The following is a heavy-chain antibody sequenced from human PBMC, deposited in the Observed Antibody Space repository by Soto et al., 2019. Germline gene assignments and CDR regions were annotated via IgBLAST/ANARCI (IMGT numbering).Heavy chain of an antibody. J-gene: IGHJ6*02. D-gene: IGHD3-9*01. CDR1: GGSISSGGFY. CDR2: IHYTGNT. V-gene: IGHV4-31*03. CDR3: ARGDYDILTGYYRYYYYGMDV. Sequence: SETLSLTCTVSGGSISSGGFYWIWIRQHPGKGLEWIGYIHYTGNTNYNPSLKSRVTISVDTSKNQFSLKLNSVTAADTAVYYCARGDYDILTGYYRYYYYGMDVWGQGTTVT.